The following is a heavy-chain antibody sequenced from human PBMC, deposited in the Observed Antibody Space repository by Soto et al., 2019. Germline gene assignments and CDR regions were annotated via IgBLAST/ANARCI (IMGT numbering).Heavy chain of an antibody. CDR1: GGSISSSNW. CDR2: IYHSGST. D-gene: IGHD3-10*01. Sequence: PSETLSLTCAVSGGSISSSNWWSWVRQPPGKGLEWIGEIYHSGSTNYNPSLKSRVTISVDKSKNQFSLKLSSVTAADTALYYCARCYGSGSSYYYYYGMDVWGQGTTVTVSS. V-gene: IGHV4-4*02. J-gene: IGHJ6*02. CDR3: ARCYGSGSSYYYYYGMDV.